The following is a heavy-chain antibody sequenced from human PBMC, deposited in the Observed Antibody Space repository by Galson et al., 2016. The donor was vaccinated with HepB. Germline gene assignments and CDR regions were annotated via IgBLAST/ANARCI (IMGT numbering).Heavy chain of an antibody. V-gene: IGHV3-30*18. CDR1: GFTFSRYD. CDR3: AKEGVAYTTTWFSAFDF. CDR2: ISYDGSFK. D-gene: IGHD2-2*01. Sequence: SLRLSCAASGFTFSRYDIHWVRQAPGKGLEWVAVISYDGSFKYYADSVKGRFTISRDNSKSTLYLQMNSLRVEDTAVYYCAKEGVAYTTTWFSAFDFWGQGTMVTVSS. J-gene: IGHJ3*01.